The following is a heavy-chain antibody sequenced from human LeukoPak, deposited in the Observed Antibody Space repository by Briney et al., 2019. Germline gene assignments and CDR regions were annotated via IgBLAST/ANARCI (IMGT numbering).Heavy chain of an antibody. V-gene: IGHV6-1*01. CDR1: GDSVSSNSAA. CDR2: TYYRSKWYN. CDR3: ARGEVFDY. Sequence: SQTLSLTCAISGDSVSSNSAAWNWIRQSPSRGLEWLGRTYYRSKWYNDYAVSLKSRLTIISDTSKNQFSLQLTSVTPEDTALYYCARGEVFDYWGQGTLVTVSS. J-gene: IGHJ4*02.